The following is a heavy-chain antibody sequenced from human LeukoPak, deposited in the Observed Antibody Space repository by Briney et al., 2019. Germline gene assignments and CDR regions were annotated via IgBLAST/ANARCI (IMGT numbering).Heavy chain of an antibody. Sequence: SETLSLTCTVSGGSISSSSYYWGWIRQPPGKGLEWIGSIYYSGNTYYNPSLKSRVTISVDTSKNQFSLKLSSVTAADTAVYYCARNIAVAGRGDYMDVWGKGTTVTISS. CDR1: GGSISSSSYY. J-gene: IGHJ6*03. CDR3: ARNIAVAGRGDYMDV. V-gene: IGHV4-39*01. D-gene: IGHD6-19*01. CDR2: IYYSGNT.